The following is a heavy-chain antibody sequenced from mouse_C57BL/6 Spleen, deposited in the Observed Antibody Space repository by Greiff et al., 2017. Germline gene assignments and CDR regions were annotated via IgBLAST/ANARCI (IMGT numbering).Heavy chain of an antibody. D-gene: IGHD1-1*01. Sequence: VQLQQSGPELVKPGASVKIPCKASGYTFTDYNMDWVKQSHGKSLEWIGDINPNTGGTIYNQKFKGKATLTVDKSSSTAYMELRSLTSEDTAVYYCARSGYYGRIFAYWGQGTLVTVSA. V-gene: IGHV1-18*01. J-gene: IGHJ3*01. CDR1: GYTFTDYN. CDR3: ARSGYYGRIFAY. CDR2: INPNTGGT.